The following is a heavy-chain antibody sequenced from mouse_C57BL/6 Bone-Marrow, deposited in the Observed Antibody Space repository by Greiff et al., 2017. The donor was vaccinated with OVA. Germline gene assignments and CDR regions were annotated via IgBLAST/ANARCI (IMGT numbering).Heavy chain of an antibody. V-gene: IGHV14-4*01. CDR3: AVISCGNCGWVDD. J-gene: IGHJ2*01. Sequence: EVQLQQSGAELVRPGASVKLSCTASGFNIKDDYMHWVKQRPEQGLEWIGWIDPENGDTEYASKFQGKATITADTSSNTAYLQLSSLTSDATAVYYGAVISCGNCGWVDDWGEGTTLTVSS. D-gene: IGHD2-3*01. CDR1: GFNIKDDY. CDR2: IDPENGDT.